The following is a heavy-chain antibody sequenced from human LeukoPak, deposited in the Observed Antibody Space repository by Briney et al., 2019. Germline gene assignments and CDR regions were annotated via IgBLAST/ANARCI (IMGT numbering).Heavy chain of an antibody. V-gene: IGHV1-2*02. Sequence: ASVKVSCKASGYTFTGYYMHWVRQAPGQGLEWMGWINPSSGGTKFAQKFQGRVTMTSDTSISAAYMELSRLRSDDTAVYYCARALGYGSGSYSQPLIWFDPGAREPWSPSHQ. CDR2: INPSSGGT. CDR1: GYTFTGYY. D-gene: IGHD3-10*01. J-gene: IGHJ5*02. CDR3: ARALGYGSGSYSQPLIWFDP.